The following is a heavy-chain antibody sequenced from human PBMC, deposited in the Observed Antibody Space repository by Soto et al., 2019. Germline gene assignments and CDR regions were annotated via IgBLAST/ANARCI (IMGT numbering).Heavy chain of an antibody. D-gene: IGHD3-22*01. CDR2: IYHPGST. Sequence: QLQLQESGSGLVKPSQTLSLTCIVSGGSISSAGYSWSWIREPPGKGLEWIGYIYHPGSTYYNPSLKSRVTISIDRSKNQFSLKLSSVTAADTAVYYCARGILAPDKYDSSGYRHFDYWGQGTLVTVSS. J-gene: IGHJ4*02. CDR1: GGSISSAGYS. CDR3: ARGILAPDKYDSSGYRHFDY. V-gene: IGHV4-30-2*01.